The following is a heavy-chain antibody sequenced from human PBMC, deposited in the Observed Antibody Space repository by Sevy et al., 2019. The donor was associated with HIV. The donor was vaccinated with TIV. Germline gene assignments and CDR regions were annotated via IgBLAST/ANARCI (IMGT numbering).Heavy chain of an antibody. Sequence: GGCLRLSCAASGFTFSTYNMIWVRQAPGKGLEWVSSISGLSNYIYYADSMKGRFTISRDNAKNTLNLQMNSLRGGDTAVYFCARGPPDGSYDYFDSWGQGILVTVSS. V-gene: IGHV3-21*06. CDR1: GFTFSTYN. CDR3: ARGPPDGSYDYFDS. J-gene: IGHJ4*02. CDR2: ISGLSNYI. D-gene: IGHD3-10*01.